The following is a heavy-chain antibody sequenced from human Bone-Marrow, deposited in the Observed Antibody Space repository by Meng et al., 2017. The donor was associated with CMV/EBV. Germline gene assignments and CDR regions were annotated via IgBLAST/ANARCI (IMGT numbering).Heavy chain of an antibody. V-gene: IGHV3-30-3*01. Sequence: GGSLRLSCVGSEFTFSSYAMHWVRQAPGKGLEWVAVISYDGSNKYYADPVKGRFTISRDNSKNTLYLQMNSLRAEDTAVYYCARGYFMFSVNYYYYGMDVWGQGTTVTVSS. CDR1: EFTFSSYA. D-gene: IGHD3-10*02. J-gene: IGHJ6*02. CDR3: ARGYFMFSVNYYYYGMDV. CDR2: ISYDGSNK.